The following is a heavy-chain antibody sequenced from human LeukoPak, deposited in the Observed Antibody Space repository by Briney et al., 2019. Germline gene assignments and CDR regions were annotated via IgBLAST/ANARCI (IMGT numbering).Heavy chain of an antibody. D-gene: IGHD3-10*01. CDR3: ARDWRGDSGTHTIDY. Sequence: SSYNGNTNYALKLQGRVTITTDTSTSTAYMELTSLRSDDSAVYYCARDWRGDSGTHTIDYWGQGTLVTVSS. J-gene: IGHJ4*02. V-gene: IGHV1-18*01. CDR2: SSYNGNT.